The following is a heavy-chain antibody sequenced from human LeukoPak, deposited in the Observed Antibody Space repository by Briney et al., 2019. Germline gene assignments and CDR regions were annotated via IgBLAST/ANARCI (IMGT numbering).Heavy chain of an antibody. J-gene: IGHJ4*02. D-gene: IGHD3-10*01. CDR2: ISSSSSYI. CDR1: GFTFSSYS. Sequence: GGSLRLSCAASGFTFSSYSMNWVRQAPGKGLEWVSSISSSSSYIYYADSVKGRFTISRDNSKNTLYLQMNSLRAEDTAVYYCAKDLHYGSADYWGQGTLVTVSS. V-gene: IGHV3-21*01. CDR3: AKDLHYGSADY.